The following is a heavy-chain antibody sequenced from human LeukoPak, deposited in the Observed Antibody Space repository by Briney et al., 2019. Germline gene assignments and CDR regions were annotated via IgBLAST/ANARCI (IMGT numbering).Heavy chain of an antibody. J-gene: IGHJ5*02. Sequence: PGGSLRLSCAASGFTFSSYAMSWVRQAPGKGLEWVSYISSSGSTIYYADSVKGRFTISRGNAKNSLYLQMNSLRAEDTAVYYCARAPLGYCSGGSCHNWFDPWGQGTLVTVSS. V-gene: IGHV3-48*04. CDR1: GFTFSSYA. D-gene: IGHD2-15*01. CDR2: ISSSGSTI. CDR3: ARAPLGYCSGGSCHNWFDP.